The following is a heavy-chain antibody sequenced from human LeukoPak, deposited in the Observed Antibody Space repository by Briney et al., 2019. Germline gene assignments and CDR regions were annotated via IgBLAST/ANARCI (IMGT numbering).Heavy chain of an antibody. J-gene: IGHJ4*02. CDR1: GGSISSSSYY. Sequence: SETLSLTCTVSGGSISSSSYYWGWIRQPPGKGLEWIGGIYYSGSTYYNPSLKSRVTISVDTSKNQFSLQLSSVTAADTAVYYCARGGFSSGWYFDYWGQGTLVTVSS. CDR2: IYYSGST. D-gene: IGHD6-19*01. V-gene: IGHV4-39*01. CDR3: ARGGFSSGWYFDY.